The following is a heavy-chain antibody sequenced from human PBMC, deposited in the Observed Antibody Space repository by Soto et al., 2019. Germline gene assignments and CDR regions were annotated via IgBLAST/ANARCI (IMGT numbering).Heavy chain of an antibody. CDR3: ARRRYCSSTSCPQNGWFDP. D-gene: IGHD2-2*01. CDR2: MNPNSGNT. Sequence: ASMKVSCKASGYTFTSYDINWVRQATGQGLEWMGWMNPNSGNTGYAQKFQGRVTMTRNTSISTAYMELSSLRSEDTAVYYCARRRYCSSTSCPQNGWFDPWGQGTLVTVSS. V-gene: IGHV1-8*01. CDR1: GYTFTSYD. J-gene: IGHJ5*02.